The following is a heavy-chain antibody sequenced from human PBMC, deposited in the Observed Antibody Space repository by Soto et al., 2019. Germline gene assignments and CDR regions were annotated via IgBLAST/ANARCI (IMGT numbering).Heavy chain of an antibody. D-gene: IGHD6-19*01. CDR3: ARGIAVAGTFDY. V-gene: IGHV3-21*01. CDR1: GFTFSSYS. Sequence: GGSLRLSCAASGFTFSSYSMNWVRQAPGKGLEWVSSISSSSSYIYYADSVKGRFTISRDNAKNSLYLQMNSLRAEDTAVYYCARGIAVAGTFDYWGQGTLVTVSS. CDR2: ISSSSSYI. J-gene: IGHJ4*02.